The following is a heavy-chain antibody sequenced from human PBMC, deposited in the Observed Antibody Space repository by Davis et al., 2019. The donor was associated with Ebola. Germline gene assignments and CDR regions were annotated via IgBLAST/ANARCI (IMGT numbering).Heavy chain of an antibody. D-gene: IGHD6-6*01. Sequence: PGGSLRLSCAVSGFTFRSYGVHWVRQAPGKGLEWVAVTSHDGNKKYYADSVKGRFTISRDNSKNTLYLQMNSLRVDDTSIYYCARDSLVHNAFDIWGQGTMVTVSS. CDR3: ARDSLVHNAFDI. CDR1: GFTFRSYG. CDR2: TSHDGNKK. J-gene: IGHJ3*02. V-gene: IGHV3-30*03.